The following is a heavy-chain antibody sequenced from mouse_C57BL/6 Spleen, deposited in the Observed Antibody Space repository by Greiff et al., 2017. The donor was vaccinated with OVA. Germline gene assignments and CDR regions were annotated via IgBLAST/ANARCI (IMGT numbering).Heavy chain of an antibody. J-gene: IGHJ2*01. CDR2: ISGGGGNT. V-gene: IGHV5-9*01. CDR3: ARRDFDY. Sequence: EVQVVESGGGLVKPGGSLKLSCAASGFTFSSYPMSWVRQTPEKRLEWVATISGGGGNTYYPDSVKGRFTISRDNAKNTLYLQMSSLRSEDTALYYCARRDFDYWGQGTTLTVSS. CDR1: GFTFSSYP.